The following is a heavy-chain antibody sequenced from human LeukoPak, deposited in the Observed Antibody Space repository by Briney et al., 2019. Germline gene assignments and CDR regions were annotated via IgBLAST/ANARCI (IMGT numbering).Heavy chain of an antibody. V-gene: IGHV4-34*01. CDR3: ARHIDREAYYYGMDV. Sequence: SETLSLTCAVYGGSFSGYYWSWIRQPPGKGLEWIGEINHSGSTNYNPSLKSRVTISVDTSKNQFSLKLSSVTAADTAVYYCARHIDREAYYYGMDVWGQGTTVTVSS. CDR1: GGSFSGYY. CDR2: INHSGST. J-gene: IGHJ6*02. D-gene: IGHD2-21*01.